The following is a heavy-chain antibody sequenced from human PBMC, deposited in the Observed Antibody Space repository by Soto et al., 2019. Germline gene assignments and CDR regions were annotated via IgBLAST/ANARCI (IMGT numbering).Heavy chain of an antibody. Sequence: PSETLSLTCTVSGGSISSYYWSWIRQPPGKGLEWIGYIYYGGSTNYNPSLKSRVTISVDTSKNQFSLKLSSVTAADTAVYYCAGVFHDHGDYDAFDIWGQGTMVTVSS. V-gene: IGHV4-59*01. CDR3: AGVFHDHGDYDAFDI. J-gene: IGHJ3*02. D-gene: IGHD4-17*01. CDR1: GGSISSYY. CDR2: IYYGGST.